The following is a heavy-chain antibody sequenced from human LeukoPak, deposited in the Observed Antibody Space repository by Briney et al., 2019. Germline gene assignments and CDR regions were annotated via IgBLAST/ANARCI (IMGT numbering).Heavy chain of an antibody. J-gene: IGHJ6*03. V-gene: IGHV3-30*02. CDR3: AKGVAGSAYYMDV. D-gene: IGHD6-19*01. CDR1: GFTFSSYG. Sequence: GGSLSLSCAASGFTFSSYGMHWVRQAPGKGLEWVAFIRYDGSNKYYADSVKGRFTISRDNSKNTLYLQMNSLRAEDTAVYYCAKGVAGSAYYMDVWGKGTTVTISS. CDR2: IRYDGSNK.